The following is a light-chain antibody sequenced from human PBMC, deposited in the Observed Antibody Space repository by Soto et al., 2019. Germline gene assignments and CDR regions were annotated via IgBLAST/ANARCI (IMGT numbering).Light chain of an antibody. CDR1: HYVYSN. V-gene: IGKV3-15*01. J-gene: IGKJ5*01. CDR3: QQYNNWPI. CDR2: GAS. Sequence: EIVLTQSPGTLSVSPGERATLSCTASHYVYSNVAWFQQRPGQAPRLLIFGASTRATGISARFSGSGSGTEFTLTISSLQSEDFAVYYCQQYNNWPIFGQGTRLEIK.